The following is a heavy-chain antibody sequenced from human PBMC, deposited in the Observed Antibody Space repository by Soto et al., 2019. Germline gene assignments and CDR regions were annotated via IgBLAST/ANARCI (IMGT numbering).Heavy chain of an antibody. V-gene: IGHV1-18*04. J-gene: IGHJ3*01. CDR1: GYTFTNYG. Sequence: QFQLVQSGTEVKTPGSSVKVSCHASGYTFTNYGINWVRQAPGQGLEWMAWISAYNGKTHHAPFVQDRVTMTTETSTRTAYMELTSLRSDDTAVDYCARGGWNYGPGPFDLWGQGTMVTVSS. CDR2: ISAYNGKT. D-gene: IGHD1-7*01. CDR3: ARGGWNYGPGPFDL.